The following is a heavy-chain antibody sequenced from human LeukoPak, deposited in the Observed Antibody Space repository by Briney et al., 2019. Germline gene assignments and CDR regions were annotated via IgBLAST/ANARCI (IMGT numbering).Heavy chain of an antibody. CDR1: GFSVSSNY. CDR3: ARDRSGSGSYSYDN. CDR2: IFSGGST. J-gene: IGHJ4*02. D-gene: IGHD3-10*01. Sequence: GGSLRLSCAASGFSVSSNYMSWVSQAPGKGLEWVLVIFSGGSTYFADSVKGRFTISRDNSKNTLYLQMNSLRAEDTAVYYCARDRSGSGSYSYDNWGQGTLVTVSS. V-gene: IGHV3-66*01.